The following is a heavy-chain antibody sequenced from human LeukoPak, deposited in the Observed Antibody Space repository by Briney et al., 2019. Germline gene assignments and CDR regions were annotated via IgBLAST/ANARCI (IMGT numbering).Heavy chain of an antibody. CDR2: IYSSGST. Sequence: PSETLSLTCTVSGGSINTDHNYWSWIRQPAGKGLEWIGRIYSSGSTNYNPSLKSRVTISVDTSKNQFSLKLSSVTAADTAVYYCARERRSGSYYYFDYWGQGTLVTVSS. CDR3: ARERRSGSYYYFDY. CDR1: GGSINTDHNY. D-gene: IGHD1-26*01. V-gene: IGHV4-61*10. J-gene: IGHJ4*02.